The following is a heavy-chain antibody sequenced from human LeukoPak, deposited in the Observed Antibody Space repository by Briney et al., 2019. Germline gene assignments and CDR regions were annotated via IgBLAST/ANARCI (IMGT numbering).Heavy chain of an antibody. CDR2: IWYDGSNK. D-gene: IGHD6-19*01. J-gene: IGHJ4*02. CDR3: AKESSSSGWNYLDY. Sequence: GGSLRLSCAASGFTFSSYGMHWVRQAPGKGLEWVAVIWYDGSNKYYADSVKGRFTISRDNSKNTLYLQMNSLRAEDTAVYYCAKESSSSGWNYLDYWGQGTLVTVSS. CDR1: GFTFSSYG. V-gene: IGHV3-33*06.